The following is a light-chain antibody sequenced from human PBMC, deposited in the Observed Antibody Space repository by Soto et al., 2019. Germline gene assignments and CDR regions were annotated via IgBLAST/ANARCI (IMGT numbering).Light chain of an antibody. CDR2: GAS. Sequence: EIVMTQSPATLSVSPGERATLSCRASQSVSSNLAWYQQKPGQAPRLLIYGASTRATGIPARFSGSGSGTEFTLTISSLPSKDFAIYFCQQYNNWPPDRTFGQGTKVEIK. V-gene: IGKV3-15*01. CDR1: QSVSSN. CDR3: QQYNNWPPDRT. J-gene: IGKJ1*01.